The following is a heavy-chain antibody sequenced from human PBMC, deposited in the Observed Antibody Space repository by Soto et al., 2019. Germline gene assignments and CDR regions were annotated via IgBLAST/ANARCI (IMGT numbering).Heavy chain of an antibody. D-gene: IGHD3-9*01. CDR3: ARGGASYDILTGYYNYYYYGMDV. V-gene: IGHV3-21*01. J-gene: IGHJ6*02. CDR1: GFTFGSYS. CDR2: ISTSSSAI. Sequence: EAHLVESGGSLVRPGGSLRLSCAASGFTFGSYSMNWVRQRPGKGLEWVCSISTSSSAIYYADSVKGRFTVSRDNAKNSLYLQMNSLTVEDTAVYYCARGGASYDILTGYYNYYYYGMDVSGQGTPVTV.